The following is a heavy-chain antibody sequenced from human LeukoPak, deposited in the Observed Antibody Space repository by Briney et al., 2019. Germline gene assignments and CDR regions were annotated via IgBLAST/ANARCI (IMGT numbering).Heavy chain of an antibody. CDR3: ARGLSSATFFDC. J-gene: IGHJ4*02. CDR1: GGSISSYY. CDR2: IYTSENT. Sequence: SETLSLTCTVSGGSISSYYWSWIRQPAGKGLEWIGRIYTSENTNLNPSLRSRVTISLDKSKNQFSLKLRSVTAADTAVYYCARGLSSATFFDCWGQGILVTVSS. V-gene: IGHV4-4*07. D-gene: IGHD2-2*01.